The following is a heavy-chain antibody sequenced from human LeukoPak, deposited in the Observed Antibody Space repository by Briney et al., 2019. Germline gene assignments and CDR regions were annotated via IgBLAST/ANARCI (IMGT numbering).Heavy chain of an antibody. V-gene: IGHV6-1*01. CDR3: ARAPYRSSWYGGNGFDP. CDR2: TYYRPKWYN. CDR1: GDSVSSNSAA. Sequence: SQTLSLTCAISGDSVSSNSAAWNWIRQSPSRGLEWLGRTYYRPKWYNDYAVSVKSRITINPDTSKNQFSLQLNSVTPEDTAVYYCARAPYRSSWYGGNGFDPWGQGTLVTVSS. J-gene: IGHJ5*02. D-gene: IGHD6-13*01.